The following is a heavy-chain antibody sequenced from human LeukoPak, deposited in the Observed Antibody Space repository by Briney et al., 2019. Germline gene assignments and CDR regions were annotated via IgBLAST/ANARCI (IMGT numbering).Heavy chain of an antibody. CDR1: GFTFSTYV. CDR3: ARGPYYYDISGSPRGDY. V-gene: IGHV3-64*01. J-gene: IGHJ4*02. CDR2: ITGDGGYT. Sequence: PGGSLRLSCAASGFTFSTYVMQWVRQAPGKGLEYVSAITGDGGYTYYANSVKGRFTISRDNSKKTLYLQMGSLRADDMAVYYCARGPYYYDISGSPRGDYWGQGTLVTVSS. D-gene: IGHD3-22*01.